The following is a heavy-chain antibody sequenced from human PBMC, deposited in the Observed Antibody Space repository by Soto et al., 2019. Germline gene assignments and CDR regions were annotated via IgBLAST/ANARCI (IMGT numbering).Heavy chain of an antibody. CDR2: ISSSSSYI. J-gene: IGHJ2*01. CDR1: GFTFSSYS. CDR3: ARHQRGDYEDYWYFDL. V-gene: IGHV3-21*01. D-gene: IGHD4-17*01. Sequence: EVPLVESGGGLVKPGGSLRLSCAASGFTFSSYSMNWVRQAPGKGLEWVSSISSSSSYIYYADSVKGRFTISRDNAKNSLYLQMNSLRAGDTAVYYCARHQRGDYEDYWYFDLWGRGTLVTVSS.